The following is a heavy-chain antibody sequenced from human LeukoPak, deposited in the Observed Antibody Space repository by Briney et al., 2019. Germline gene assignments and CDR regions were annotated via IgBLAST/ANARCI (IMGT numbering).Heavy chain of an antibody. D-gene: IGHD3-22*01. Sequence: GGSLRLSCAASGFTFSGYWMSWVRQAPGKGLEWVANIKQDESEAYYVDSVKGRFTISRDNAKNSLYLQMNSLRPEDTAVYYCARDHYYDSSADYWGQGTLVTVSS. J-gene: IGHJ4*02. CDR1: GFTFSGYW. V-gene: IGHV3-7*01. CDR3: ARDHYYDSSADY. CDR2: IKQDESEA.